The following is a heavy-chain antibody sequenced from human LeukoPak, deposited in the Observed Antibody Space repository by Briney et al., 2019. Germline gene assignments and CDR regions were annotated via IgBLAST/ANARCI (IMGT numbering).Heavy chain of an antibody. J-gene: IGHJ4*02. V-gene: IGHV3-30*04. CDR1: GFTFSSYA. CDR2: ISYDGSNK. Sequence: GGSLRLSCAASGFTFSSYAMHWVRQAPGKGLEWVAVISYDGSNKYYADSVKGRFTISRDNSKNTLYLQMNSLRAEDTAVYYCARDGGGFGEFNYFDYWGRGTLVTVSS. D-gene: IGHD3-10*01. CDR3: ARDGGGFGEFNYFDY.